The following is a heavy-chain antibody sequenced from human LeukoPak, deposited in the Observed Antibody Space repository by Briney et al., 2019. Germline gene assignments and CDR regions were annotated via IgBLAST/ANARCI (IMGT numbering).Heavy chain of an antibody. V-gene: IGHV1-69*04. J-gene: IGHJ6*02. D-gene: IGHD6-19*01. CDR3: ARHDRWLVPSLPYCYYGMDV. CDR2: IIPILGIA. CDR1: GGTFSSYA. Sequence: ASVKVSCKASGGTFSSYAISWVRQAPGQGLEWMGRIIPILGIANYAQKFQGRVTITADKSTSTAYMELSSLRSEDTAVYYCARHDRWLVPSLPYCYYGMDVWGQGTTVTVSS.